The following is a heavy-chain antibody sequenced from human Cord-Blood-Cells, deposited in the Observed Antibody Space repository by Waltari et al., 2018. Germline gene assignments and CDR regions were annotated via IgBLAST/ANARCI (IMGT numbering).Heavy chain of an antibody. CDR2: IIPIFGTA. Sequence: QVQLVQSGAEVKKPGSSVKVSCKASGGTFSSYAISWVRQAPGLGLEWMGGIIPIFGTANYAQKFQGRVTITADESTSTAYMELSSLRSEDTAVYYCARNPYSSSWYYYYYMDVWGKGTTVTVSS. CDR1: GGTFSSYA. CDR3: ARNPYSSSWYYYYYMDV. V-gene: IGHV1-69*01. J-gene: IGHJ6*03. D-gene: IGHD6-13*01.